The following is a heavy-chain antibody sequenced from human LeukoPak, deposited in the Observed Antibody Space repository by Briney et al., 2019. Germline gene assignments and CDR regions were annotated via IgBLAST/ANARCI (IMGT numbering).Heavy chain of an antibody. V-gene: IGHV1-46*01. J-gene: IGHJ4*02. Sequence: ASVKVSCKASGYTFTSYFLHWVRQAPGQGLEWLGIINPTSGSTTYAQKFLGRVTVTRDRSTSTVYMGLNSLRSEDTAVYYCARDGGYSSGYYQGLYWGQGTLVTVSS. CDR1: GYTFTSYF. CDR3: ARDGGYSSGYYQGLY. CDR2: INPTSGST. D-gene: IGHD6-19*01.